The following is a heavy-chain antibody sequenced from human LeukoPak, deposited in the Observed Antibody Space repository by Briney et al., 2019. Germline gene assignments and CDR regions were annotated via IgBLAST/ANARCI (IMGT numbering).Heavy chain of an antibody. Sequence: SETLSLTCTVSGGSISSYYWSWIRQPPGKGLEWIGYIYYSGSTNYNPSLKSRVTISVDTSKNQFSLKLSSVTAADTAAYYCASFPGYSYGYYWGQGTLVAVSS. CDR3: ASFPGYSYGYY. J-gene: IGHJ4*02. V-gene: IGHV4-59*01. CDR2: IYYSGST. D-gene: IGHD5-18*01. CDR1: GGSISSYY.